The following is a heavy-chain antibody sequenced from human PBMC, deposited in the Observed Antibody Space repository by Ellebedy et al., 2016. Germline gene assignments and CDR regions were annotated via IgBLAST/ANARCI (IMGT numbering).Heavy chain of an antibody. J-gene: IGHJ5*02. V-gene: IGHV4-39*07. Sequence: SETLSLTXTVSGGSISSSSYYWGWIRQPPGKGLEWIGSIYSSGSTYYNPSLKSRVTMSVDTSKNQFSLKLSSVTAADTAVYYCARYPQIEYSSSSQPVRAYNWFNPWGQGTLVTVSS. CDR3: ARYPQIEYSSSSQPVRAYNWFNP. CDR1: GGSISSSSYY. CDR2: IYSSGST. D-gene: IGHD6-6*01.